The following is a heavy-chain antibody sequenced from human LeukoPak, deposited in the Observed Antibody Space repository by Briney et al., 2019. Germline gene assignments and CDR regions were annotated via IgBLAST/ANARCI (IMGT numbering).Heavy chain of an antibody. V-gene: IGHV4-34*01. D-gene: IGHD5-12*01. Sequence: PSETLSLTCAVYGGSFRGYYWSWIRQPPGKWLEWIGEINHSGSTNYNPSLKSRVTISVDTSKNQFSLKLSSVTAADTAVYYCHFVPLRKLPIALPPIWGQGTMVTVSS. J-gene: IGHJ3*02. CDR3: HFVPLRKLPIALPPI. CDR1: GGSFRGYY. CDR2: INHSGST.